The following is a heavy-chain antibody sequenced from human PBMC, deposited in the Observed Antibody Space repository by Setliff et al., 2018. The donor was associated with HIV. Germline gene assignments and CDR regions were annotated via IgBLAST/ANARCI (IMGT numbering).Heavy chain of an antibody. J-gene: IGHJ4*02. D-gene: IGHD6-13*01. CDR3: ARESPSSSWFYFDF. CDR1: GGPFSDYY. V-gene: IGHV4-34*01. Sequence: PSETLSLTCAVYGGPFSDYYWTRIRQSPGKGLEWIGEINHRGSTNYNPSLKSRVTVSVDTSKNQFSLKLGSVTAADTAVYYCARESPSSSWFYFDFWGQGTLVTVSS. CDR2: INHRGST.